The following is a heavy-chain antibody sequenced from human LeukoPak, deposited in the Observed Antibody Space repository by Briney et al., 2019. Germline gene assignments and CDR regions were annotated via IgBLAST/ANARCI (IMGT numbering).Heavy chain of an antibody. J-gene: IGHJ4*02. CDR1: GDSVSSGY. CDR2: IQDTGIT. Sequence: PSETLSLTCNVSGDSVSSGYWSWIRQSPGKGLEWIGFIQDTGITDYNPSLKSRLLMSLDTSKNQFSLNLRSVTAADTAVYYCARDPYYYDSSGNGGDYFDYWGQGTLVTVSS. CDR3: ARDPYYYDSSGNGGDYFDY. D-gene: IGHD3-22*01. V-gene: IGHV4-59*02.